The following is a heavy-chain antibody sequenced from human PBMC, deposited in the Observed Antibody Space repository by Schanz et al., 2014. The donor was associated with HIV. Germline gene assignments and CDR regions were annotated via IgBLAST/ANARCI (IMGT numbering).Heavy chain of an antibody. CDR1: GFNFYNYA. CDR2: ISESGGRT. D-gene: IGHD3-22*01. Sequence: EVQLLESGGGLEQPGGSLRLSCAASGFNFYNYAMTWVRQAPGKGLEWVSSISESGGRTYYADSVNGRFTISRDNSKNTLYLQMTTLRIDDTAVYYCAKPEYDSRGNSQSHFDYWGQGTLVTVSS. V-gene: IGHV3-23*01. CDR3: AKPEYDSRGNSQSHFDY. J-gene: IGHJ4*02.